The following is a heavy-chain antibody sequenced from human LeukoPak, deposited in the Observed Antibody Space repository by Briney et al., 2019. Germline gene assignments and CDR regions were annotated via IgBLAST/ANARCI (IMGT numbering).Heavy chain of an antibody. J-gene: IGHJ5*02. CDR1: GGSISSYY. CDR3: ARGIVVVPAAIRRWWFDP. V-gene: IGHV4-59*01. D-gene: IGHD2-2*02. Sequence: PSETLSLTCTVSGGSISSYYWSWIRQPPGKGLEWIGYIYYSGSTNYNPSLKSRVTISVDTSKNQFSLKLISVTAADTAVYYCARGIVVVPAAIRRWWFDPWGQGTLVTVSS. CDR2: IYYSGST.